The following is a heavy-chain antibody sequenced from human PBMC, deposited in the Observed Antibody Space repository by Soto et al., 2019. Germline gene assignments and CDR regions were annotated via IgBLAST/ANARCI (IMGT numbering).Heavy chain of an antibody. CDR1: GFSLSTGGVG. V-gene: IGHV2-5*01. Sequence: QITLKESGPALVKPTQTLTLTCTFSGFSLSTGGVGVGWIRQPRGKAREWLALIYWNDDKKYSPSLKSRLGITKDTFRNQVVLTMTNVDPLDTATYYCARRRGYNWNNPAFDYWGQGALVTVSS. J-gene: IGHJ4*02. D-gene: IGHD1-20*01. CDR3: ARRRGYNWNNPAFDY. CDR2: IYWNDDK.